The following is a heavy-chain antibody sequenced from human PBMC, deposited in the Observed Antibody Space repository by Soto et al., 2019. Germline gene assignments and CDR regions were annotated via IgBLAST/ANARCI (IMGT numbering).Heavy chain of an antibody. Sequence: GGSLRLSCEACGFTVSSYAMHWVLQAPGKGLEWVAVISYDGSNKYYADSVKGRFTISRDNSKNTLYLQMNSLRAEDTAVYYCARDPDSSGWRYYFDYWGQGTLVTVSS. D-gene: IGHD6-19*01. CDR2: ISYDGSNK. CDR3: ARDPDSSGWRYYFDY. CDR1: GFTVSSYA. J-gene: IGHJ4*02. V-gene: IGHV3-30-3*01.